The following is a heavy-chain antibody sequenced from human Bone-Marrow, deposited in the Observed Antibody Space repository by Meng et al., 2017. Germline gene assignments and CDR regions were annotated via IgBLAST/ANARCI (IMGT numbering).Heavy chain of an antibody. J-gene: IGHJ4*01. V-gene: IGHV1-2*06. D-gene: IGHD6-25*01. CDR3: ARDEDISAAVKRFVDY. CDR2: INPKSGDT. Sequence: ASVKVSCKPSGYNFPDYSIHWVRRAPGQGLEWMGRINPKSGDTHYAQKFQARVTMTEDTSISTAYMELSGLRSDDTAMYYCARDEDISAAVKRFVDYWGQGTRVTVSS. CDR1: GYNFPDYS.